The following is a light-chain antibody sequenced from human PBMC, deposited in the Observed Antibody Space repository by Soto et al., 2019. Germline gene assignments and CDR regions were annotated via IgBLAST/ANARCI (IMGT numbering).Light chain of an antibody. CDR2: AAS. V-gene: IGKV1-39*01. J-gene: IGKJ3*01. CDR1: QSISSY. Sequence: DIQMTQSPSSLSASVGDRVTITCRASQSISSYLNWYQQKPGKAPKLLIYAASSLQSGVPSRFSGSGSGTDFTLTISSLQPEDFATYYCQQSYSTPHFTFGPGTRWIS. CDR3: QQSYSTPHFT.